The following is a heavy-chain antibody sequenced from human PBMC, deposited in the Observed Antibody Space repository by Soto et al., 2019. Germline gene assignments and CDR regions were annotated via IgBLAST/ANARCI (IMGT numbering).Heavy chain of an antibody. CDR2: IYPGDSDT. CDR3: SRRYYYGSGSYEANYYFDY. J-gene: IGHJ4*02. Sequence: PGESLKISCKGSGYSFTSYWIGWVRQMPGKGLEWMGIIYPGDSDTRYSPSFQGQVTISADKSISTAYLQWSSLKASDTAMYYCSRRYYYGSGSYEANYYFDYWGQGTLVTVSS. D-gene: IGHD3-10*01. V-gene: IGHV5-51*01. CDR1: GYSFTSYW.